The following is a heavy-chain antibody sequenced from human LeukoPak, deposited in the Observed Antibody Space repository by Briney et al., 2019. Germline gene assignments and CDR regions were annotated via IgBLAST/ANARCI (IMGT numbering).Heavy chain of an antibody. Sequence: SETLSLTCAVYGGSFSGYYWSWIRQSPGKGLEWIGEINHSGSTNYNPSLKSRVTISVDTSKKQFSLKVSSVTAADTAICYCGHSTGSGAPTDGPADYWGQGTLVTVSS. J-gene: IGHJ4*02. V-gene: IGHV4-34*01. CDR3: GHSTGSGAPTDGPADY. CDR2: INHSGST. CDR1: GGSFSGYY. D-gene: IGHD3-10*01.